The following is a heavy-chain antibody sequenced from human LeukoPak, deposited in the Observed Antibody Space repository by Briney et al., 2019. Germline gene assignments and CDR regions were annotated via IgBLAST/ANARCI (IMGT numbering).Heavy chain of an antibody. CDR3: AKPPKAGGSGWYEPFDY. Sequence: PGGSLRLSCAASGFTFSSYAMSWVRQAPGKGLEWVAFIRYDGSNKYYADSVKGRFTISRDNSKNTLYLQMNSLRAEDTAVYYCAKPPKAGGSGWYEPFDYWGQGTLVTVSS. V-gene: IGHV3-30*02. CDR2: IRYDGSNK. CDR1: GFTFSSYA. J-gene: IGHJ4*02. D-gene: IGHD6-19*01.